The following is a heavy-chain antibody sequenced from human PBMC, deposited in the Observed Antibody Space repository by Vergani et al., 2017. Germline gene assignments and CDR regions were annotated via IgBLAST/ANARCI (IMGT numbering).Heavy chain of an antibody. V-gene: IGHV3-30*01. CDR1: GFTFSSYA. CDR2: ISYDGSNK. J-gene: IGHJ3*02. D-gene: IGHD3-22*01. CDR3: ARALPTYYYDSSGYDSHDAFDI. Sequence: QVQLVESGGGVVQPGRSLRLSCAASGFTFSSYAMHWVRQAPGKGLEWVAVISYDGSNKYYADSVKGRFTISKDKSKNTLYLKMNSLRAEDTAVYYCARALPTYYYDSSGYDSHDAFDIWGQGTMVTVSS.